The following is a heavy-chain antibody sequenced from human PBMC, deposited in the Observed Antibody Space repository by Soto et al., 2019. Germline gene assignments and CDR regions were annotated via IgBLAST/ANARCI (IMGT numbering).Heavy chain of an antibody. J-gene: IGHJ3*02. V-gene: IGHV3-33*01. CDR1: GFTFSSYG. Sequence: GGSLRLSCAASGFTFSSYGMHWVRQAPGKGLEWVAVIWYDGSNKYYADSVKGRFTISRDNSKNTLYLQMNSLRAEDTAVYYCARDYGEMELWHAFDIWGQGTMVTVSS. CDR2: IWYDGSNK. D-gene: IGHD5-18*01. CDR3: ARDYGEMELWHAFDI.